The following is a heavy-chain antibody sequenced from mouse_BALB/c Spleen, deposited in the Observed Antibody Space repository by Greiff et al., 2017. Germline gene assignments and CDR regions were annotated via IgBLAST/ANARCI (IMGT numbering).Heavy chain of an antibody. Sequence: VKLVESGPGLVQPSQSLSITCTVSGFSLTSYGVHWVRQSPGKGLEWLGVIWSGGSTDYNAAFISRLSISKDNSKSQVFFKMNSLQANDTAIYYCAGFYYAMDYWGQGTSVTVSS. CDR2: IWSGGST. CDR1: GFSLTSYG. J-gene: IGHJ4*01. V-gene: IGHV2-2*02. CDR3: AGFYYAMDY.